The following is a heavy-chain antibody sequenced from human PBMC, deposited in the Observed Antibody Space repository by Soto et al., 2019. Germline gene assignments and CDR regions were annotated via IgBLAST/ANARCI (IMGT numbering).Heavy chain of an antibody. CDR2: IIPILGIA. CDR3: ARDLGTTEYYFDY. Sequence: SVKVSCKASGGTFSSYTISWVRQAPGQGLEWMGRIIPILGIANYAQKFQGRVKITADKSTSTAYMELSSLRSEDTAVYYCARDLGTTEYYFDYWGQGTLVTVSS. CDR1: GGTFSSYT. D-gene: IGHD7-27*01. V-gene: IGHV1-69*04. J-gene: IGHJ4*02.